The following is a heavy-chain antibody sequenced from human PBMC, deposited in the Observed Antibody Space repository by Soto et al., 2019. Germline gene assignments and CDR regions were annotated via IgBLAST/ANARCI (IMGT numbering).Heavy chain of an antibody. D-gene: IGHD1-26*01. Sequence: EVQLAESGGGLVQPGESLGLSCAASGFTFRSYWMHWVRQAPGKGLVWVSRINSDGSDRSYADSVKGRFTVSRDNAKNTLFLQMNSLRAEDTAVYYCGQEERFLAKFDIGGQGTLVTVSS. J-gene: IGHJ4*02. CDR3: GQEERFLAKFDI. CDR2: INSDGSDR. CDR1: GFTFRSYW. V-gene: IGHV3-74*01.